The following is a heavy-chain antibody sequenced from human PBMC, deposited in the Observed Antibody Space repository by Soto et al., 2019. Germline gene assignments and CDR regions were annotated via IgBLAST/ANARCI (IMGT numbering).Heavy chain of an antibody. Sequence: QVQLVESGGGLVKPGGSLRLSCAASGFTFSDYYMTGIRLAPGKGLEWVSYISSRSSTIFYADSVKGRFTISRDNVKNSLYLQMNSLRAEDTAVYYCASGTNGAFFVYWGQGILVTVSS. V-gene: IGHV3-11*01. CDR3: ASGTNGAFFVY. J-gene: IGHJ4*02. CDR2: ISSRSSTI. CDR1: GFTFSDYY. D-gene: IGHD2-8*01.